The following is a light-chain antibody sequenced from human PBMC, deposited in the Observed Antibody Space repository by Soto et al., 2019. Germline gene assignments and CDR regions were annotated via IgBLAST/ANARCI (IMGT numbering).Light chain of an antibody. J-gene: IGLJ1*01. CDR1: SSDVGGYNY. Sequence: QSALAQPASVSGSPGQSITISCTGTSSDVGGYNYVSWYQQRPGKAPKLMIYEVSNRPSGVSNRSSGSKSGNTASLTISGLQAEDEADYYCSSYTSSTFYVFXTGTKVTVL. V-gene: IGLV2-14*01. CDR2: EVS. CDR3: SSYTSSTFYV.